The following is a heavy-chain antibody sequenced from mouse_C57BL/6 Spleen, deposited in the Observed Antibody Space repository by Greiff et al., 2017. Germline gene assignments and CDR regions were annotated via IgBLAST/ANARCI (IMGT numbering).Heavy chain of an antibody. V-gene: IGHV14-1*01. CDR3: TSYYYGSSPFAY. Sequence: DVQLQESGAELVRPGASVKLSCTASGFNIKDYYMHWVKQRPEQGLEWIGRIDPEDGDTEYAPKFQGKATMTADTSSNTAYLQLSSLTSEDTAVYYCTSYYYGSSPFAYWGQGTLVTVSA. CDR2: IDPEDGDT. D-gene: IGHD1-1*01. CDR1: GFNIKDYY. J-gene: IGHJ3*01.